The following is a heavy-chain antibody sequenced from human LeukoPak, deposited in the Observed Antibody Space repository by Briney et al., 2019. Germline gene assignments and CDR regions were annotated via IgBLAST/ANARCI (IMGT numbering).Heavy chain of an antibody. CDR1: GFTFSSHG. D-gene: IGHD3-16*01. CDR2: ISPSGGIT. V-gene: IGHV3-23*01. CDR3: AKDDDWGRYKH. J-gene: IGHJ1*01. Sequence: GGSLRLSCAASGFTFSSHGMNWVRQAPGKGLEWVSGISPSGGITYYTDSVKGRFTISGDNSKNTQSLQMNSLRAEDTAVYYCAKDDDWGRYKHWGQGTLVTVSS.